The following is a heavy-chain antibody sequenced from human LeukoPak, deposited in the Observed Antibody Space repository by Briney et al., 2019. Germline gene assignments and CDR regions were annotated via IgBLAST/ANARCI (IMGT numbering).Heavy chain of an antibody. CDR1: EFTFSDHY. CDR2: IRNKANSYTT. CDR3: ARVYSSSWTYSDY. D-gene: IGHD6-13*01. J-gene: IGHJ4*02. Sequence: GGSLRLSCAVSEFTFSDHYMDWVRQAPGRGLEWVGRIRNKANSYTTEYAASVKGRFTISRDDSKNSLYLQMNSLKTEDTAVYYCARVYSSSWTYSDYWGQGTLVTVSS. V-gene: IGHV3-72*01.